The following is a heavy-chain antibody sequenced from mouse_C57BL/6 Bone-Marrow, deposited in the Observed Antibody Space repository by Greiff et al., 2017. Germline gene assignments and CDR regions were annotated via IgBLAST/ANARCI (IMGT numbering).Heavy chain of an antibody. J-gene: IGHJ4*01. CDR1: GYTFTSYW. CDR3: ASFDYDADYYAMDY. D-gene: IGHD2-4*01. CDR2: IYPSDSET. V-gene: IGHV1-61*01. Sequence: QVQLQQPGAELVRPGSSVKLSCKASGYTFTSYWMDWVKQRPGQGLEWIGNIYPSDSETHYNQKFKDKATLTVDKSSSTAYMQLSSLTSEDSAVYYCASFDYDADYYAMDYWGQGTSVTVSS.